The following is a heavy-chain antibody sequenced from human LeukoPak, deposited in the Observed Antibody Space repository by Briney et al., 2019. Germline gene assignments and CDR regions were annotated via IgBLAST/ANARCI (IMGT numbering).Heavy chain of an antibody. V-gene: IGHV4-31*03. D-gene: IGHD2-2*02. J-gene: IGHJ4*02. CDR1: GGSISSGGYY. CDR3: ARTYCSSTSCYNDY. Sequence: SETLSLTCTVSGGSISSGGYYWGWIRQHPGKGLEWIGYIYYSGSAYYNPSLKSRVTISVDTSKNQFSLKLSSVTAADTAVYYCARTYCSSTSCYNDYWGQGTLVTVSS. CDR2: IYYSGSA.